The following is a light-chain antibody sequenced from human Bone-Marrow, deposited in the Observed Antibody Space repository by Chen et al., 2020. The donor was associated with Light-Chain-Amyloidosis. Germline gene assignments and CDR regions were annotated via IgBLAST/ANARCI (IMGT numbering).Light chain of an antibody. CDR1: ELGDRY. CDR3: QAWDSPRRTVV. J-gene: IGLJ2*01. V-gene: IGLV3-1*01. CDR2: RDK. Sequence: SYELTQPPSVSVSPGQTATITCSGDELGDRYVSWYQQKTGQSPVLVINRDKKRPSGIPGRFSGSNSGNTATLTISGTQAMDEADYYCQAWDSPRRTVVFGGGTKLTVV.